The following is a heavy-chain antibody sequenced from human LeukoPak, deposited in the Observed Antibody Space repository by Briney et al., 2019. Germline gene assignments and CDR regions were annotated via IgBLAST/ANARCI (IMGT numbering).Heavy chain of an antibody. CDR1: GGAFSDFA. D-gene: IGHD1-26*01. Sequence: ASVKVSCKASGGAFSDFAISWLRQAPGQGLEWMGGIIPIIGSPNYAQKFQGRVTIPADESTYTAYMDLSSLRSDDTAVYYCAKGGPRPIMGAADYWGQGTLVTVSS. CDR2: IIPIIGSP. J-gene: IGHJ4*02. CDR3: AKGGPRPIMGAADY. V-gene: IGHV1-69*13.